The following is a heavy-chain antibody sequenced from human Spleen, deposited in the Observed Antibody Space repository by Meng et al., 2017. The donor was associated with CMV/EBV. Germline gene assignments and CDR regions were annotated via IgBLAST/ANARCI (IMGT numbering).Heavy chain of an antibody. J-gene: IGHJ6*02. V-gene: IGHV3-74*01. CDR3: GRDMDV. CDR1: GFTFSSYW. CDR2: INSDGSST. Sequence: GESLKISCAASGFTFSSYWMHWVRQAPGKGLVWVSRINSDGSSTSYADSVKGRFTISRDNAKNSMYLQMNSLRVEDTAVYYCGRDMDVWGQGTTVTVSS.